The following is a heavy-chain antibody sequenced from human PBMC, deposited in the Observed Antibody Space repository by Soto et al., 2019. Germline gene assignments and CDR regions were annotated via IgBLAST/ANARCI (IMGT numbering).Heavy chain of an antibody. V-gene: IGHV3-23*01. CDR1: GFTFNAYS. J-gene: IGHJ4*02. D-gene: IGHD1-1*01. Sequence: DVQLLESGGSLVQPGGSLRLSCAASGFTFNAYSFSWVRQAPGKGLEWVSAISTTGGSTYYTDSVKGRFAISRDNSQNTLYLQMNSLRADDTAVYYCARPDGATYNFRYWGQGTLVTVSS. CDR2: ISTTGGST. CDR3: ARPDGATYNFRY.